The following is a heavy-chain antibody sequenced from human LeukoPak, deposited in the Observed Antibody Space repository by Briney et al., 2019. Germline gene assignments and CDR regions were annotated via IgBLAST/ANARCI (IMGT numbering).Heavy chain of an antibody. J-gene: IGHJ5*02. CDR1: GGSFSGHY. D-gene: IGHD6-13*01. Sequence: SETLSLTCAVYGGSFSGHYWSWIRQPPGKGLEWIGEINHSGSTNYNPSLKSRVTISVDTSKNQFSLKLSSVTAADTAVYYCARLWDRGRQQLVIGRINWFDPWGQGTLVTVSS. CDR2: INHSGST. CDR3: ARLWDRGRQQLVIGRINWFDP. V-gene: IGHV4-34*01.